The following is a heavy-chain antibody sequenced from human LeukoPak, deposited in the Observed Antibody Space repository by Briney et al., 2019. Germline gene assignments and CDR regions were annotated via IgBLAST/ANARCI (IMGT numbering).Heavy chain of an antibody. Sequence: SETLSLTCAVYGGSFSGYYWSWIRQPPGKGLEWIGEINHSGSTNYHPSLKSRVTISVDTSKNQFSLKLSSVTAADTAVYYCARGPFAGLLWDLLNWFDPWGQGTLVTVSS. J-gene: IGHJ5*02. CDR2: INHSGST. CDR1: GGSFSGYY. CDR3: ARGPFAGLLWDLLNWFDP. D-gene: IGHD3-10*01. V-gene: IGHV4-34*01.